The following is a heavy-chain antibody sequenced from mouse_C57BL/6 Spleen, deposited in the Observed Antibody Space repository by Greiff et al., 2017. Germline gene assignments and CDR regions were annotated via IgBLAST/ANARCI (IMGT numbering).Heavy chain of an antibody. D-gene: IGHD2-2*01. J-gene: IGHJ4*01. Sequence: EVQLQESGAELVKPGASVKLSCTASGFNIKDYYMHWVKQRTEQGLEWIGRIDPEDGETKYAPKFPGKATITADTSSNTAYLQLSSLTSEDTAVYYCARERVTTGADYAMDYWGQGTSVTVSS. CDR3: ARERVTTGADYAMDY. CDR1: GFNIKDYY. CDR2: IDPEDGET. V-gene: IGHV14-2*01.